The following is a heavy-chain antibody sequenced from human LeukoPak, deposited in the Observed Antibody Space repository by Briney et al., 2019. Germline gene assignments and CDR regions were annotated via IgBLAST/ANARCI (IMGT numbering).Heavy chain of an antibody. V-gene: IGHV4-4*07. J-gene: IGHJ4*02. CDR2: IYSTGST. CDR3: ARQGYTVSYYFLDY. CDR1: GGSVRSYW. D-gene: IGHD1-26*01. Sequence: PSETLSLTCDVSGGSVRSYWWGWVRHPAGKGLEWLGRIYSTGSTRFNPSLKSRLTLSIDTSTNQFSLKLTSVTAADTAVYFCARQGYTVSYYFLDYWSQGTLVTVSS.